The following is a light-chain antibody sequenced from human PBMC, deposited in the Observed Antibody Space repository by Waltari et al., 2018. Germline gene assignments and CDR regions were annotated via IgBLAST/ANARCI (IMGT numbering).Light chain of an antibody. CDR1: YFGTED. CDR3: QVWDVESDHVF. V-gene: IGLV3-21*01. CDR2: TNS. J-gene: IGLJ7*01. Sequence: SYGLTQPPSVSVSPGKKARITGWGDYFGTEDVNCYQQKPPQAPLLVIYTNSARPSGIPDRFSGSRSGNTATLIIGGVEAGDEAEYYFQVWDVESDHVFFGGGTRLTVL.